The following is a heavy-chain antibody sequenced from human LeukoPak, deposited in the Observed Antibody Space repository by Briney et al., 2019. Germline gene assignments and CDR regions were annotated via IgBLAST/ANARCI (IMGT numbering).Heavy chain of an antibody. CDR3: ARHPPSYGYFYFDY. D-gene: IGHD5-18*01. J-gene: IGHJ4*02. CDR1: GYSFTSYW. Sequence: GESLKISCKGSGYSFTSYWIGWVRQMPGKGLEGMGIIYPGDSDTRYSPSFQGQVTISADKSISTAYLQSSSLKASDTAMYYCARHPPSYGYFYFDYWGQGTLVTVSS. CDR2: IYPGDSDT. V-gene: IGHV5-51*01.